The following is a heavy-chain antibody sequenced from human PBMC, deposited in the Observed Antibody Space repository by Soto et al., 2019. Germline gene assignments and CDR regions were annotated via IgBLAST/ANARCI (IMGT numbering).Heavy chain of an antibody. D-gene: IGHD2-21*01. J-gene: IGHJ3*01. V-gene: IGHV4-61*01. CDR3: ARIPTMLLAFGV. CDR1: GGSVITRSYY. CDR2: VDYTGST. Sequence: QVRLQESGPGLVKPSETLSLTCTVSGGSVITRSYYWNWVRQPPGGGLEWFGYVDYTGSTKFNPSLKSRVTVSLGTSKNLFSLTLRSVTAGDTAVYYCARIPTMLLAFGVWGQGAMVSVYS.